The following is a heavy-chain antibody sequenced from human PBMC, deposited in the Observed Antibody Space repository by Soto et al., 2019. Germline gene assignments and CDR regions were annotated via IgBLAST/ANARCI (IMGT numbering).Heavy chain of an antibody. D-gene: IGHD3-10*01. CDR2: ISWHSGSI. J-gene: IGHJ4*02. Sequence: EVQLVESGGGLVQPGRSLRLSCAASGFTFDDYAMHWVRQAPGKGLEWVSGISWHSGSIGYADSVKGRFTISRDNAKNSLYLQMNSLSAEDTALYYCAKTDGGLQYYFDSWGQGTLVTVSS. CDR3: AKTDGGLQYYFDS. V-gene: IGHV3-9*01. CDR1: GFTFDDYA.